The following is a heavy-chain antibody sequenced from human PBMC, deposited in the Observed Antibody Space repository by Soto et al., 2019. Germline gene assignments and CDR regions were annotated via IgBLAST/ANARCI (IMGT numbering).Heavy chain of an antibody. CDR2: IHYSGST. J-gene: IGHJ5*02. CDR1: GGSISSYY. V-gene: IGHV4-59*12. CDR3: TNSFDP. Sequence: SETLSLTCTVSGGSISSYYWSWIRQSPGKGLEWIGYIHYSGSTYYNPSLKSRVTISVDTSKNQFSLKLSSVTAADTAVYYCTNSFDPWGQGTLVTVSS.